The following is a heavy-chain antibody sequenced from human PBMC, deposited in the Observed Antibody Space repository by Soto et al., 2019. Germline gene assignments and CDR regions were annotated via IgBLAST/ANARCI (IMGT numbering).Heavy chain of an antibody. J-gene: IGHJ6*02. D-gene: IGHD5-18*01. CDR3: AGGYSYGYSGMDV. CDR1: GFTFSTYA. CDR2: IWYDGSNK. V-gene: IGHV3-33*08. Sequence: SGGSLRLSCAASGFTFSTYAMSWVRQAPGKGLEWVAVIWYDGSNKYYADSVKGRFTISRDNSKNTLYLQMNSLRAEDTAVYYCAGGYSYGYSGMDVWGQGTTVTVSS.